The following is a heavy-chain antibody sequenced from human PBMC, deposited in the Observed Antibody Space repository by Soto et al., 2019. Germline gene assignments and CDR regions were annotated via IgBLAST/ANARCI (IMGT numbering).Heavy chain of an antibody. J-gene: IGHJ6*02. CDR1: GFTLGYYG. Sequence: QMRLVESGGGGVQPGRSLRLSCLVSGFTLGYYGTHWVRQAPRKGLEWVAHLAYAAVYTAYADSVKGRFTISSDSSKITLFLQMDRLTTDDTAVYYCAKGQRGSSVGMDVCGQGTNVTVSS. V-gene: IGHV3-30*18. CDR3: AKGQRGSSVGMDV. CDR2: LAYAAVYT. D-gene: IGHD3-22*01.